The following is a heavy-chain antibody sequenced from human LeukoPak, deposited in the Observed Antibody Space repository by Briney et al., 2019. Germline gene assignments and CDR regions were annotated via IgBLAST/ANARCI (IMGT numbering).Heavy chain of an antibody. Sequence: SQTLSLTCTVSGGSISSGDYYWSWIRQPPGKGLEWIGYIYYSGSTYYNPSLKSRVTISVDTSKNQFSLKLSSVTAADTAVYYCARASYSSSWGKYFQHWGQGTLVTVSS. CDR1: GGSISSGDYY. J-gene: IGHJ1*01. CDR3: ARASYSSSWGKYFQH. D-gene: IGHD6-13*01. CDR2: IYYSGST. V-gene: IGHV4-30-4*01.